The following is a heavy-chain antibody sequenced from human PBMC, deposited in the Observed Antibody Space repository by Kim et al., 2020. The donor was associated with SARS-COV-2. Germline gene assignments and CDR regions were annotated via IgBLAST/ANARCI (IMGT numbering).Heavy chain of an antibody. J-gene: IGHJ5*02. Sequence: ASVKVSCKASGYTFTSYGISWVRQAPGQGLEWMGWISAYNGNTNYAQKLQGRVTMTTDTSTSTAYMELRSLRSDDTAVYYCARGGRDYDILTGYERPSPSRWFDPWGQGTLVTVSS. CDR2: ISAYNGNT. CDR3: ARGGRDYDILTGYERPSPSRWFDP. V-gene: IGHV1-18*04. CDR1: GYTFTSYG. D-gene: IGHD3-9*01.